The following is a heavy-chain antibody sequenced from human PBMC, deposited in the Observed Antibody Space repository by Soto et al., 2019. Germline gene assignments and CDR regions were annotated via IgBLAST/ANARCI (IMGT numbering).Heavy chain of an antibody. V-gene: IGHV4-31*03. J-gene: IGHJ4*02. CDR2: IYYSGST. Sequence: SETLSLTCTVSGGSISSGSYYWSWIRQHPGKGLEWIGYIYYSGSTYYNPSLKSRVTISVDTSKNQFSLKLSSVTAADTSVYYCARQRSYYYGSRYYSDYWGQGTLVTVSS. D-gene: IGHD3-10*01. CDR3: ARQRSYYYGSRYYSDY. CDR1: GGSISSGSYY.